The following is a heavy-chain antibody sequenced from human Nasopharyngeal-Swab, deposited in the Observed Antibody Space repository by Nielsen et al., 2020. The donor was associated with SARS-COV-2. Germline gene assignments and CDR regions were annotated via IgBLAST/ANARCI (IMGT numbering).Heavy chain of an antibody. CDR1: GFTFSSYW. CDR2: IKQDGSEK. CDR3: ARDVMVRGVIAHHYYYGMDV. Sequence: GESLKISCAASGFTFSSYWMSWVRQAPGKGLEWVANIKQDGSEKYYVDSVKGRFTISRDNAKNSLYLQMNSLRDEDTAVYYCARDVMVRGVIAHHYYYGMDVWGQGTTVTVSS. D-gene: IGHD3-10*01. V-gene: IGHV3-7*01. J-gene: IGHJ6*02.